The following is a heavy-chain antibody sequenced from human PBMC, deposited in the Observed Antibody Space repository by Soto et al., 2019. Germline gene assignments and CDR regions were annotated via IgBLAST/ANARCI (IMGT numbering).Heavy chain of an antibody. D-gene: IGHD3-9*01. J-gene: IGHJ5*02. CDR2: MNPNSGNT. V-gene: IGHV1-8*01. CDR3: ARREERGYFDWVRLEKSAYWFDP. Sequence: ASVKVSCKASGYTFTSYDINWVRQATGQGLEWMGWMNPNSGNTGYAQKFQGRVTMTRNTSISTAYMELSSLRSEDTAVYYCARREERGYFDWVRLEKSAYWFDPWGQGTLVTVAS. CDR1: GYTFTSYD.